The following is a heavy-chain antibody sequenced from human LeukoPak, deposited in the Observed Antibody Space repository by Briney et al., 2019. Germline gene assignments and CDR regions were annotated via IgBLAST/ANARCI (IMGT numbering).Heavy chain of an antibody. Sequence: SETLSLTCTVSGGSISSYYWSWIRQPPGKGLEWIGYIYTSGSTNYNPSLKSRVTISVDTSKNQFSLKLSSVTAADTAVYYCARLDQQLVPESYYYYYYMDVWGKGTTVTVSS. V-gene: IGHV4-4*09. CDR1: GGSISSYY. CDR2: IYTSGST. CDR3: ARLDQQLVPESYYYYYYMDV. D-gene: IGHD6-13*01. J-gene: IGHJ6*03.